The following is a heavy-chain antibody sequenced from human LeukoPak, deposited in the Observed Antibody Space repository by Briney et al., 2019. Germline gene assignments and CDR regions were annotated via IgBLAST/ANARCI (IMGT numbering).Heavy chain of an antibody. CDR2: MNPKSGGT. D-gene: IGHD1-26*01. J-gene: IGHJ5*02. V-gene: IGHV1-2*02. CDR3: ARAGGRSWFDP. Sequence: ASVNVSCTPSVYTFTNSYIHWVRQAPGQGLEWMGSMNPKSGGTKYAQKFQGRVSMTRDTSISTAYMELASLTSDDTAVYCCARAGGRSWFDPWGQGTLVTVPS. CDR1: VYTFTNSY.